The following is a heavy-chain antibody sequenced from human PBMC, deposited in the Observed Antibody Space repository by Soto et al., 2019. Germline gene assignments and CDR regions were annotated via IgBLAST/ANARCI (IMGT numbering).Heavy chain of an antibody. CDR1: GGSISSSSYY. CDR2: IYYSGST. J-gene: IGHJ4*02. Sequence: QLQLQESGPGLVKPSETLSLTCTVSGGSISSSSYYWGWIRQPPGKGLEWIGSIYYSGSTYYNPSPXSXXTISVDTSKNQFSLKLSSVTAADTAVYYCARFEWELYGVDYWGQGTLVTVSS. D-gene: IGHD1-26*01. V-gene: IGHV4-39*01. CDR3: ARFEWELYGVDY.